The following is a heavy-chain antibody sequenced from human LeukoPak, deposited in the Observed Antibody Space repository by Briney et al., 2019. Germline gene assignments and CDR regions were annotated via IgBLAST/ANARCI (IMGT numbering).Heavy chain of an antibody. CDR1: GFTFNRFT. V-gene: IGHV3-23*01. Sequence: GGSLRLSCAASGFTFNRFTMTWVRQAPGKGLEWVSTIGVGGDATYYADSVKGRFTISRDNSKNTVSLQMNSLRAEDTAVYYCAKPLRDCDSFDYWGQGSLVTVSS. CDR3: AKPLRDCDSFDY. J-gene: IGHJ4*02. CDR2: IGVGGDAT. D-gene: IGHD3-22*01.